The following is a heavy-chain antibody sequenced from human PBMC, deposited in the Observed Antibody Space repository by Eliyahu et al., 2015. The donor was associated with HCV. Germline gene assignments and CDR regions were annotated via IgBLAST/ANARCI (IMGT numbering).Heavy chain of an antibody. D-gene: IGHD6-13*01. Sequence: QVQLQQWGAGLLKPSETLSLTCAVYGGSFSGYYWSWIRQPPGKGLEWIGEINHSGSTNYNPSLKSRVTISVDTSKNQFSLKLSSVTAADTAVYYCARGKRWYSGVWFDPWGQGTLVTVSS. CDR1: GGSFSGYY. CDR2: INHSGST. V-gene: IGHV4-34*01. J-gene: IGHJ5*02. CDR3: ARGKRWYSGVWFDP.